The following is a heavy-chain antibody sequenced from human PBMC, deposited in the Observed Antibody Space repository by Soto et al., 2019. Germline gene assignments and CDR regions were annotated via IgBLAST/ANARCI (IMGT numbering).Heavy chain of an antibody. CDR3: ASWLKEAGIGVTYYYATDV. V-gene: IGHV1-69*13. CDR1: GGTFTNYA. Sequence: VQLGQSGAEVKKPGSSVKVSCKASGGTFTNYAFSWVRQAPGQGLEWLGGIIPICGTADYAQKIQVRVTITADENTNTDDMELSSLSSDDTADDHCASWLKEAGIGVTYYYATDVWGQGTKVTVSS. CDR2: IIPICGTA. D-gene: IGHD1-1*01. J-gene: IGHJ6*02.